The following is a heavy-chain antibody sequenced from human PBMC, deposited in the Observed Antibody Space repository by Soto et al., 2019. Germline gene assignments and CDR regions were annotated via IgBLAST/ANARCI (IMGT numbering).Heavy chain of an antibody. CDR2: IYWDDDK. Sequence: QITLKESGPTLVKPTQTLTLTCTFSGFSLSTSGVGVGWIRQPPGKALEWLAVIYWDDDKRSSSSLKSRLTITKDTSINQVVLTMTNMDPVDTATYYCAHHPYYGLAPYSFDYWGQGILVTVSS. CDR3: AHHPYYGLAPYSFDY. V-gene: IGHV2-5*02. D-gene: IGHD3-10*01. CDR1: GFSLSTSGVG. J-gene: IGHJ4*02.